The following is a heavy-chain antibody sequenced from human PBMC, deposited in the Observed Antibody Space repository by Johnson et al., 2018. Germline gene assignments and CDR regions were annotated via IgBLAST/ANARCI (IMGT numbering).Heavy chain of an antibody. CDR2: ISYDGSNK. V-gene: IGHV3-30*04. CDR3: AKDSGTTVVTLAEYFQH. CDR1: GFTFSSYA. D-gene: IGHD4-23*01. Sequence: QVQLVQSGGGVVQPGRSLRLSCAASGFTFSSYAMHWVRQAPGKGLEWVAVISYDGSNKYYADSVKGRFTISRDNSKNTLYLQMTSLRAEDTAVYYCAKDSGTTVVTLAEYFQHWGQGTLVTVSA. J-gene: IGHJ1*01.